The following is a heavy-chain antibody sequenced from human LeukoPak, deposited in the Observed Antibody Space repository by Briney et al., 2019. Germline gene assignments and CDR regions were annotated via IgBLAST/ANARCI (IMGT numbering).Heavy chain of an antibody. J-gene: IGHJ3*02. CDR2: ISYDGSNK. D-gene: IGHD2-15*01. V-gene: IGHV3-30-3*01. CDR3: ARDDGLLSSAFDI. Sequence: GRSLRLSCAASGFTFGSYAMHWVRQAPGKGLEWVAVISYDGSNKYYADSVKGRFTISRDNSKNTLYLQMNSLRAEDTAVYYCARDDGLLSSAFDIWGQGTMVTVSS. CDR1: GFTFGSYA.